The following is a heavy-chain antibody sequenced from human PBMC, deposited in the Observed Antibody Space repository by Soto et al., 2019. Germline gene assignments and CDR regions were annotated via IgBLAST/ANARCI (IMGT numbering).Heavy chain of an antibody. CDR2: IYYSGST. D-gene: IGHD3-10*01. CDR3: AGESARYYDYYLDH. CDR1: GGSISSGGYY. V-gene: IGHV4-31*03. Sequence: PSETLSLPCTVSGGSISSGGYYWSWIRQHPGKGLEWIGYIYYSGSTYYNPSLKSRVTISVDTSKNQFSLKLSSVTAADTAVYYCAGESARYYDYYLDHWGQGTMVTVSS. J-gene: IGHJ4*01.